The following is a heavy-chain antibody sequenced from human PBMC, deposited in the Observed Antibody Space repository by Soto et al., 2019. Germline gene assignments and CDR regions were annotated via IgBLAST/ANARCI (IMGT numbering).Heavy chain of an antibody. V-gene: IGHV3-48*01. CDR2: ISGSSSII. D-gene: IGHD4-17*01. CDR1: GFTFSSYS. J-gene: IGHJ4*02. Sequence: EVQLVESGGGLVQPGGSLRLSCAASGFTFSSYSMNWVCQAPGKGLEWVSYISGSSSIIYYADSVKGRFTISRDNAKNSLYLQMNSRRAEYTAVYYCARVHAYGDYWVQGTLVTVSS. CDR3: ARVHAYGDY.